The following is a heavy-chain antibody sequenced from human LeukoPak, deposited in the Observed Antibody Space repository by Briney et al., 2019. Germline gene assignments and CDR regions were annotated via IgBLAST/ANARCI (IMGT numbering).Heavy chain of an antibody. CDR1: GFTFNSYG. CDR2: IRYDGSNY. CDR3: ATVSYGSGSYPHPFDP. V-gene: IGHV3-30*02. D-gene: IGHD3-10*01. J-gene: IGHJ5*02. Sequence: GGSLRLSCAASGFTFNSYGMHWVRQAPGKGLEWVAFIRYDGSNYYYADSVKGRFTISRDNSKNTLYLQMDSLRVEDTAVYYCATVSYGSGSYPHPFDPWGQGTLVSVSS.